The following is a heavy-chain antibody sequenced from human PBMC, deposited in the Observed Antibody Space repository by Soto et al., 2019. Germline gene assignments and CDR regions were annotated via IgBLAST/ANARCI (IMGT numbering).Heavy chain of an antibody. CDR3: ARSPYYYDSSGYYPFDY. J-gene: IGHJ4*02. D-gene: IGHD3-22*01. CDR2: IIPILGIA. V-gene: IGHV1-69*02. Sequence: SVKVSCKASGGTFSSYTISWVRQAPGQGLEWMGRIIPILGIANYAQKFQGRVTITADKSTSTAYMELCSLRSEDTAVYYCARSPYYYDSSGYYPFDYWGQGTLVTVSS. CDR1: GGTFSSYT.